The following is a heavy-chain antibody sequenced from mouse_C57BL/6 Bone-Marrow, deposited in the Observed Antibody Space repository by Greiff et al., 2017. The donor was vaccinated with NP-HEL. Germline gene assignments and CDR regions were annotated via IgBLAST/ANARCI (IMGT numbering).Heavy chain of an antibody. CDR3: ARLGANWGAMDY. J-gene: IGHJ4*01. D-gene: IGHD4-1*01. V-gene: IGHV1-62-2*01. CDR1: GYTFTEYT. CDR2: FYPGSGSI. Sequence: VQLQQSGAELVKPGASVKLSCKASGYTFTEYTIHWVKQRSGQGLEWIGWFYPGSGSIKYNEKFKDKATLTADKASSTVYMELSRLTSEDAAVDFCARLGANWGAMDYWGQGTSVTVAS.